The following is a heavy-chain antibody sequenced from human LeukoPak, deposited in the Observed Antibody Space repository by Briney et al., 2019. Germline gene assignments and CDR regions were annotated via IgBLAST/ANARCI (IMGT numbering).Heavy chain of an antibody. V-gene: IGHV3-21*01. CDR3: ARQPWWELLGGAYYYYYYYMDV. D-gene: IGHD1-26*01. Sequence: PGGSLRLPCAASGFTFSSYSMNWVRQAPGKGLEWVSSISSSSSYIYYADSVKGRFTISRDNAKNSLYLQMNSLRAEDTAVYYCARQPWWELLGGAYYYYYYYMDVWGKGTTVTVSS. CDR1: GFTFSSYS. J-gene: IGHJ6*03. CDR2: ISSSSSYI.